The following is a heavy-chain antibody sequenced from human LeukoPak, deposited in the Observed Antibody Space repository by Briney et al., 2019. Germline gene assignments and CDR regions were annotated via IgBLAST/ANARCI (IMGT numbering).Heavy chain of an antibody. D-gene: IGHD7-27*01. V-gene: IGHV3-30*18. Sequence: GRSLRLSCAASGFTFSSYGMHWVRQAPGKGLEWVAVISYDGSNKYYADSVKGRFTISRDNSKNTLYLQMNSLRAEDTAVYYCAKVGPLTDYYFDYWGQGTLVTVSS. CDR2: ISYDGSNK. CDR1: GFTFSSYG. CDR3: AKVGPLTDYYFDY. J-gene: IGHJ4*02.